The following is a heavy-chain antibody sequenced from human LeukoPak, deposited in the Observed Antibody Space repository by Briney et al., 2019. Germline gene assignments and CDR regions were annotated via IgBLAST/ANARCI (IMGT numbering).Heavy chain of an antibody. V-gene: IGHV3-33*01. CDR3: ARDPYGDYSYYYGMDV. Sequence: PGRSLRLSCAASGFTFSSYGMHWVRQAPGKGLEWVAVIWYDGSNKYYADSVKGRFTISRDNSKNTLYLQMNSLRAEDTAVYYCARDPYGDYSYYYGMDVWVKGTTVTVSS. CDR1: GFTFSSYG. D-gene: IGHD4-17*01. J-gene: IGHJ6*04. CDR2: IWYDGSNK.